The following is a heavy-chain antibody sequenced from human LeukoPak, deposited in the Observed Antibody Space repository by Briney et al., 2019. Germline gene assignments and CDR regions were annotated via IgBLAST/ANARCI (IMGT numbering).Heavy chain of an antibody. CDR1: GFTFSSYA. CDR3: ARDRRFTHTAMVSYVDY. CDR2: ISYDGSNK. D-gene: IGHD5-18*01. J-gene: IGHJ4*02. Sequence: GGSLRLSCAASGFTFSSYAMHWVRQAPGKGLEWVAVISYDGSNKYYADSVKGRFTISRDNSKNTLYLQMNSLRAEDTAVYYCARDRRFTHTAMVSYVDYWGQGTLVTVSS. V-gene: IGHV3-30-3*01.